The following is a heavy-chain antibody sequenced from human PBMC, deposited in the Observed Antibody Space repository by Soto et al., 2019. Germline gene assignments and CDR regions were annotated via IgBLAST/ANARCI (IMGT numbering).Heavy chain of an antibody. CDR1: GGSISSYY. CDR3: ARRGYSSGWYFVDY. J-gene: IGHJ4*02. D-gene: IGHD6-19*01. CDR2: IYYSGST. Sequence: QVQLQESGPGLVKPSETLSLTCTVSGGSISSYYWSWIRQPPGKGLEWIGYIYYSGSTNYNPSLKGRVTISVDTSKNHFALKLSSVTAADTAVYYCARRGYSSGWYFVDYWGQGTLVTVSS. V-gene: IGHV4-59*01.